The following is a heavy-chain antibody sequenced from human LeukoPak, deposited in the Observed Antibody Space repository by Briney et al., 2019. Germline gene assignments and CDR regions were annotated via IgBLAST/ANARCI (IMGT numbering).Heavy chain of an antibody. V-gene: IGHV3-69-1*01. Sequence: PGGFLRLSCAASGLTFSAYDMTWVRQAPGKGLEWVSYISRSNNAYYADSVKGRFTISRDNAKNSLYLQMNSLRAEDTAVYYCAYSNSFDYWGQGTLVTVSS. D-gene: IGHD4-11*01. CDR2: ISRSNNA. CDR3: AYSNSFDY. J-gene: IGHJ4*02. CDR1: GLTFSAYD.